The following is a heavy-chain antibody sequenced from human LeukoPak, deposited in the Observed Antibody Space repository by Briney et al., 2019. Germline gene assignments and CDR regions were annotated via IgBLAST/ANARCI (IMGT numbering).Heavy chain of an antibody. Sequence: PGGSLRLSCAASGFTFSSYSMNWVRQAPGKGLEWVSSISSSSSYIYYADSVKGRFTISRDNAKNSLYLQMNSLRAEDTAVYYCERTSMIVVVTHAFDIWGQGTMVTVSS. V-gene: IGHV3-21*01. J-gene: IGHJ3*02. CDR2: ISSSSSYI. CDR1: GFTFSSYS. D-gene: IGHD3-22*01. CDR3: ERTSMIVVVTHAFDI.